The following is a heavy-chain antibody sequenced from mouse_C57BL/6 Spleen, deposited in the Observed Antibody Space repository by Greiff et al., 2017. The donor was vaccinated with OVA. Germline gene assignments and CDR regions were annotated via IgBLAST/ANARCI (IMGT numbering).Heavy chain of an antibody. V-gene: IGHV1-61*01. CDR3: ARKTTGLMDY. CDR2: IYPSDSET. J-gene: IGHJ4*01. D-gene: IGHD2-12*01. CDR1: GYTFTSYW. Sequence: QVQLQQPGAELVRPGSSVKLSRKASGYTFTSYWMDWVKQRPGQGLEWIGNIYPSDSETHYNQKFKDKATLTVDKSSSTAYRQLSSLTSEDSAVYYCARKTTGLMDYWGQGTSVTVSS.